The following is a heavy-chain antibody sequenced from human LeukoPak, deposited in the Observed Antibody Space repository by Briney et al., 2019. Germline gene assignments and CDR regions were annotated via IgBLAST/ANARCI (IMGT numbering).Heavy chain of an antibody. J-gene: IGHJ5*02. D-gene: IGHD3-16*02. CDR1: GFTFSSYG. Sequence: GGSLRLSCAASGFTFSSYGMHWVRQAPGEGLEWVGFIRYDGSNKYYADSVKGRFTISRDNSKNTLYLQMNSLRAEDTAVYYCAKGRGDYVWGSYRPNWFDPWGQGTLVTVSS. V-gene: IGHV3-30*02. CDR3: AKGRGDYVWGSYRPNWFDP. CDR2: IRYDGSNK.